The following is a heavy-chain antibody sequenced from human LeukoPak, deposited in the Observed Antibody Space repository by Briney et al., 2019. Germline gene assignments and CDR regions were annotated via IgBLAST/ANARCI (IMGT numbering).Heavy chain of an antibody. D-gene: IGHD3-22*01. CDR1: GGSISGYY. J-gene: IGHJ4*02. Sequence: SETLSLTCTVSGGSISGYYWSWIRQYPGKGLEWIGYIYYSGTTHYNPSLKSRATMLVDTSKNQFPLKVSSVTAADTAVYYCARHRKYHDSAYYDDYWGQGALVTVSS. V-gene: IGHV4-59*08. CDR2: IYYSGTT. CDR3: ARHRKYHDSAYYDDY.